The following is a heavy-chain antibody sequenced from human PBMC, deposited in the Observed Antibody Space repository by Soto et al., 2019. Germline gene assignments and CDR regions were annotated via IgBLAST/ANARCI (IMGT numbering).Heavy chain of an antibody. J-gene: IGHJ6*02. CDR1: GGTFSSYT. CDR2: IIPILGIA. V-gene: IGHV1-69*08. Sequence: QVQLVQSGAEVKKPGSSVKVSCKASGGTFSSYTISWVRQAPGQGLEWMGRIIPILGIANYAQKFQGRVTITAEKSASTAYMELSSLRSEDTAVYYCARDDSGMDVWGQGTTVTVSS. CDR3: ARDDSGMDV.